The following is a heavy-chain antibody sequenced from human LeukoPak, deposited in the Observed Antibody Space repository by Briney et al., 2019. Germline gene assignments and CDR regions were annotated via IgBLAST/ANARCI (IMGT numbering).Heavy chain of an antibody. J-gene: IGHJ6*03. CDR3: AREWQLVHSRYYYYYMDV. CDR2: TSAYNGNT. V-gene: IGHV1-18*01. CDR1: GYTFTSYD. D-gene: IGHD6-6*01. Sequence: ASVKVSCKASGYTFTSYDINWVRQAPGQGLEWMGWTSAYNGNTNYAQKLQGRVTMTTDTSTSTAYMELRSLRSDDTAVYYCAREWQLVHSRYYYYYMDVWGKGTTVTVSS.